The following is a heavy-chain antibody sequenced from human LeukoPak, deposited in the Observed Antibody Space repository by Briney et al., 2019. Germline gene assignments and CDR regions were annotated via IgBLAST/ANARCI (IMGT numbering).Heavy chain of an antibody. CDR2: INTDGSST. CDR3: AREDYGDCYFDY. V-gene: IGHV3-74*01. J-gene: IGHJ4*02. CDR1: GFTFSSYW. D-gene: IGHD4-17*01. Sequence: GGSLRLSCAASGFTFSSYWMHWVRQAPGKGLVWVSRINTDGSSTSYADSVKGRFTISRDNSKNTLYLQMNSLRAEDTAVYYCAREDYGDCYFDYWGQGTLVTVSS.